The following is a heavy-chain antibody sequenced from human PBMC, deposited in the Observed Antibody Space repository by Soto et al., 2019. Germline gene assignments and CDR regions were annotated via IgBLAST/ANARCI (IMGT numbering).Heavy chain of an antibody. CDR2: IYYDGRNK. Sequence: QVQLVESGGGVVQPGRSLRLSCAASGFTFNTYGMHWVRRAPGKGLEWVAVIYYDGRNKYYADSVKGRFTISRDNSKNTLNLQMNSLRVEDTAVYYCARDLGELWPSVGGYWGQGTLVTVSS. CDR3: ARDLGELWPSVGGY. V-gene: IGHV3-33*01. D-gene: IGHD1-26*01. CDR1: GFTFNTYG. J-gene: IGHJ4*02.